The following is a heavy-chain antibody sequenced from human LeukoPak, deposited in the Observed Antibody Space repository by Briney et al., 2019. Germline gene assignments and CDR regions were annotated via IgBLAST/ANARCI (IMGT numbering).Heavy chain of an antibody. CDR2: ISSGSGYI. Sequence: PEGSLRLSCAASGFTFSSYSMSWVRQAPGKGLEWVSSISSGSGYIYYADSVKGRFTISRDNAKNSLYLQMNSLRAEDTAVYYCARALNTASYYFDYWGQGTLVTVSS. V-gene: IGHV3-21*01. D-gene: IGHD5-18*01. CDR3: ARALNTASYYFDY. J-gene: IGHJ4*02. CDR1: GFTFSSYS.